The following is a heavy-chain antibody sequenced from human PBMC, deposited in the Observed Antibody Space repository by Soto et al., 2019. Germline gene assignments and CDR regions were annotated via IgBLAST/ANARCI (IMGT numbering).Heavy chain of an antibody. V-gene: IGHV1-69*13. D-gene: IGHD1-7*01. CDR3: TSAGASDWNYVSTSS. J-gene: IGHJ4*02. Sequence: SVKVSCKASGGTFSSYAISWVRQAPGQGLEWMGGIIPIFGTANYAQKFKGRVTITADESTSTAYMELSSLRSEDTAVYYCTSAGASDWNYVSTSSWGEGTLVTFSA. CDR1: GGTFSSYA. CDR2: IIPIFGTA.